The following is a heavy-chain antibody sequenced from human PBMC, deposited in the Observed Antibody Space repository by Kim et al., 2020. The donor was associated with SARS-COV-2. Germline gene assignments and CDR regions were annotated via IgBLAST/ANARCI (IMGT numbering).Heavy chain of an antibody. J-gene: IGHJ5*02. CDR3: ARHVLGHGYSYGYGWFDP. CDR2: IYPGDSDT. CDR1: GYSFTSYW. Sequence: GESLKISCKGSGYSFTSYWIGWVRQMPGKGLEWMGFIYPGDSDTRYSPSFQGQVTISADKSISTAYLQWSSLKASDTAMYYCARHVLGHGYSYGYGWFDPWGQGTLVTVSS. D-gene: IGHD5-18*01. V-gene: IGHV5-51*01.